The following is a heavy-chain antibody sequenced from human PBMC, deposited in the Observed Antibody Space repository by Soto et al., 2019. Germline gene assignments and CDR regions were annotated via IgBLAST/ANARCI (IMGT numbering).Heavy chain of an antibody. CDR2: VSSSGSTI. V-gene: IGHV3-48*03. Sequence: GGSLRLSCAASGFTFSSYEMNWVRQAPGKGLEWVSYVSSSGSTIYYADPVKGRFTISRDNAKNSLYLQMNSLRAEDTAVYYCARDSRSANPPHYYYGMDVWGQGTTVTSP. CDR1: GFTFSSYE. CDR3: ARDSRSANPPHYYYGMDV. J-gene: IGHJ6*02. D-gene: IGHD3-3*01.